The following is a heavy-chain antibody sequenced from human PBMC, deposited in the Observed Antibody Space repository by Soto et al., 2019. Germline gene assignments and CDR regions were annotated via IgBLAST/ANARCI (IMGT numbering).Heavy chain of an antibody. CDR3: ARRNSRGDYYYYGMDV. CDR1: GDSVSSNIAA. Sequence: SQTLSLTCAISGDSVSSNIAAWNWIRQSPSRGLEWLGRTYYRSKWYNDYAVSVKSRITINPDTSKNQFSLQLKSVTPEDTAVYYCARRNSRGDYYYYGMDVWGQGTTVTVSS. CDR2: TYYRSKWYN. J-gene: IGHJ6*02. D-gene: IGHD6-13*01. V-gene: IGHV6-1*01.